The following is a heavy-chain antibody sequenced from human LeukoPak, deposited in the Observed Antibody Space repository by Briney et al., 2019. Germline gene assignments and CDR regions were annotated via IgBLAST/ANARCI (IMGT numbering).Heavy chain of an antibody. Sequence: GGSLRLSCAASGFTFSSYSMNWVRQAPGKGLEWVSSISSSSSYIYYADSVKGRFTISRDNAKNSLYLQMNSLRVEDTAVYYCARDATPQYSSGWVYFDYWGQGTLVTVSS. CDR2: ISSSSSYI. J-gene: IGHJ4*02. V-gene: IGHV3-21*01. D-gene: IGHD6-19*01. CDR3: ARDATPQYSSGWVYFDY. CDR1: GFTFSSYS.